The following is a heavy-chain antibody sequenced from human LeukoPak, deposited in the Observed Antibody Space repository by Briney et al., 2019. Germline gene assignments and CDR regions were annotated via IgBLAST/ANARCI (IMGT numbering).Heavy chain of an antibody. CDR2: IYYSGST. CDR1: GGSISSSSYY. D-gene: IGHD4-17*01. CDR3: ARKDGDYAPYWYFDL. J-gene: IGHJ2*01. V-gene: IGHV4-39*07. Sequence: SETLSLTCTVSGGSISSSSYYWGWIRQPPGKGLEWIGSIYYSGSTYYNPSLKSRVTITVATSKPQFSLKLSSVTAADTAVYYCARKDGDYAPYWYFDLWGRGTLVTVSS.